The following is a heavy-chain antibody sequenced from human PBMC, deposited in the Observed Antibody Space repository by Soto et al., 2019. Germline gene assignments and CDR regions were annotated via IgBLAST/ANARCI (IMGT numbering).Heavy chain of an antibody. V-gene: IGHV3-64*01. CDR3: ARGPWFGELNSYYYYYGMDV. D-gene: IGHD3-10*01. J-gene: IGHJ6*02. CDR1: GFSFNSAW. CDR2: ISSNGGST. Sequence: GGSLRLSCTASGFSFNSAWMNWVRQAPGKGLEYVSAISSNGGSTYYANSVKGRFTISRDNSKNTLYLQMGSLRAEDMAVYYCARGPWFGELNSYYYYYGMDVWGQGTTVTVSS.